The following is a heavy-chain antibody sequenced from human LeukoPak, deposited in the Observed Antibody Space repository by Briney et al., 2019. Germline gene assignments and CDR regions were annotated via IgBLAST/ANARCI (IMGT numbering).Heavy chain of an antibody. D-gene: IGHD6-13*01. V-gene: IGHV4-59*08. J-gene: IGHJ5*02. CDR3: ARVTGYSSSWYEYNWFDP. CDR1: GGSISSYY. Sequence: SETLSLTCTVSGGSISSYYWSWIRQPPGKGLEWIGYIYYTGTTNYNPSLKSRVTISVDTSKKQLSLKLSSVTAADTAVYYCARVTGYSSSWYEYNWFDPWGQGTLVTVSS. CDR2: IYYTGTT.